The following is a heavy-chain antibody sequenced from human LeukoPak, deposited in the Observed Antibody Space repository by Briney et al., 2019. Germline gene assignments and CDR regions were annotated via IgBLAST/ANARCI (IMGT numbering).Heavy chain of an antibody. CDR2: ISYDGSNK. V-gene: IGHV3-30-3*01. J-gene: IGHJ4*02. CDR3: ARGSSKGIADY. CDR1: GFTFSSYA. Sequence: PGRSLRLSCAASGFTFSSYAMHWVRQAPGKGLEWVAVISYDGSNKYYADSVKGRFTISRDNSKNTLYLQMNSLRAEDTAVYYCARGSSKGIADYWGQGTLVTVSS.